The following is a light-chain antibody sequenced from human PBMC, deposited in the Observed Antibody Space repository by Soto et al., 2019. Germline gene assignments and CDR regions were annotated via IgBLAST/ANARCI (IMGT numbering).Light chain of an antibody. V-gene: IGKV1-39*01. CDR3: QQSYKMPS. J-gene: IGKJ5*01. Sequence: EIPLTQSPSSLAASVGDRLTLTCRASRNVSIYLNWYQQKPGKGPTLLIHATSNLQIGVPSRFSGSGSGTEFTLTSNSMETEDFGTYYCQQSYKMPSFGQGTRLVIK. CDR2: ATS. CDR1: RNVSIY.